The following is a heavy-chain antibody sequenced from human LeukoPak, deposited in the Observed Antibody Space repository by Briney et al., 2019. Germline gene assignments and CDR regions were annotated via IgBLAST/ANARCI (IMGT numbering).Heavy chain of an antibody. V-gene: IGHV1-2*02. CDR3: ARGEYSSGWHNWFDP. D-gene: IGHD6-19*01. CDR1: GYTFTGYY. CDR2: INPNSGGT. J-gene: IGHJ5*02. Sequence: ASVKVSCKASGYTFTGYYMHWVRQAPGQGLEWMGWINPNSGGTNYAQKFQGRVTMTRDTSISTAYMELSRLRSDDTAVYYCARGEYSSGWHNWFDPWGQGTLVTVSS.